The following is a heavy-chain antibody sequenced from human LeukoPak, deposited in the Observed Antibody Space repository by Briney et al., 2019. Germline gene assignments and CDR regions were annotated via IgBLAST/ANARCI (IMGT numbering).Heavy chain of an antibody. V-gene: IGHV4-30-4*08. CDR2: IYYSGST. CDR3: ARDPSTYYDSSGYSGH. CDR1: GGSISSGDYY. J-gene: IGHJ4*02. D-gene: IGHD3-22*01. Sequence: SQTLSLTCTVSGGSISSGDYYWSWIRQPPGKGLEWIGYIYYSGSTYYNPSLKSRVTISVDTSTNQFSLKLSSVTAADTAVYYCARDPSTYYDSSGYSGHWGQGTLVTVST.